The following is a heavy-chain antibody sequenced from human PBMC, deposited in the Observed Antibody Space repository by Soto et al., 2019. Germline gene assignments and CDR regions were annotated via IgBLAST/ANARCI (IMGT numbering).Heavy chain of an antibody. CDR3: ARVLAARASRDFDY. Sequence: SETLSLTCAVYGGSFSTDYWSWIRQPPGKGLEWIGEINPSGGTNYDPSLKSRVTISVATSKNQFSLKLSSVTAADTAVYYCARVLAARASRDFDYWGQGTLVTVSS. CDR1: GGSFSTDY. J-gene: IGHJ4*02. CDR2: INPSGGT. V-gene: IGHV4-34*01. D-gene: IGHD6-6*01.